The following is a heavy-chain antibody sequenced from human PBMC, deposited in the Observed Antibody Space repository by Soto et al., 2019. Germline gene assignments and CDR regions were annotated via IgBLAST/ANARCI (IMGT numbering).Heavy chain of an antibody. Sequence: PSETLSLTCAVSGGSISSGGYSWSWIRQPPGKGLEWIGYIYHSGSTYYNPSLKSRVSISEDRSKNQFSLKLSSVTAADTAVYYCARVPHYWGQGTLVTVSS. CDR1: GGSISSGGYS. J-gene: IGHJ4*02. V-gene: IGHV4-30-2*01. CDR3: ARVPHY. CDR2: IYHSGST.